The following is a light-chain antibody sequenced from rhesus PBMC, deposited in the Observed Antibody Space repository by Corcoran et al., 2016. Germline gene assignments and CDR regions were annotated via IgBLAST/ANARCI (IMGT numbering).Light chain of an antibody. CDR3: QQYYSYPLT. V-gene: IGKV1-46*01. Sequence: DIQMTQSPSSLSASVGDTVTITCRASQSFSSSLAWYQQKPGKATKLLIYSASSLHSGVPSRFSGSKYGTDFTLTISSLQPEDIASYYCQQYYSYPLTFGGGNKVEIK. J-gene: IGKJ4*01. CDR1: QSFSSS. CDR2: SAS.